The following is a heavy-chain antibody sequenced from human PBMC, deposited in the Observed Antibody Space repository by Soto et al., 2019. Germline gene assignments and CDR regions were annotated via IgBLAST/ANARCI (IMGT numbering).Heavy chain of an antibody. J-gene: IGHJ6*02. CDR2: INDNGSNP. CDR3: ARDPYGLDV. Sequence: PGGSLRLSCAASGFTFSSYWMHWVRQAPGKGLVWVSRINDNGSNPTYADSVKGRFTISRDNAKNTLYLQMNSLRAEDTAVYYCARDPYGLDVWGQGTTVTVSS. V-gene: IGHV3-74*01. CDR1: GFTFSSYW.